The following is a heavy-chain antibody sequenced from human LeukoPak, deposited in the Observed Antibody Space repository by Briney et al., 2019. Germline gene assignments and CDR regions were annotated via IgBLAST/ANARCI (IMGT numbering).Heavy chain of an antibody. D-gene: IGHD2-2*01. V-gene: IGHV4-39*01. CDR3: ARRGYCSSTSCLGNAFEI. J-gene: IGHJ3*02. Sequence: SETLSLTCTVSGGSISSSSYYWGWIRQPPGKGLEWIGSIYYSGSTYYNPSLKSRVTISVDTSKNQFSLKLSSVTAADTAVYYCARRGYCSSTSCLGNAFEIWGQGTMVTVSS. CDR1: GGSISSSSYY. CDR2: IYYSGST.